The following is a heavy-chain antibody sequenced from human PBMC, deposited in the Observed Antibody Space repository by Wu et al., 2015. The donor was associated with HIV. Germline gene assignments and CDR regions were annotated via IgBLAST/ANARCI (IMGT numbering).Heavy chain of an antibody. V-gene: IGHV1-2*02. CDR2: INPNGGGT. D-gene: IGHD6-6*01. CDR3: AREGTSSSSWKPNWFDP. Sequence: QVQLVQSGAEVKKPGASVKVSCKASGYTFTGHYIHWVRQAPGHGFEWMGSINPNGGGTNYVQRFQGRITLTRDTSISTAYMELSRLRSDDTAVYYCAREGTSSSSWKPNWFDPWGQGTLVHRLL. J-gene: IGHJ5*02. CDR1: GYTFTGHY.